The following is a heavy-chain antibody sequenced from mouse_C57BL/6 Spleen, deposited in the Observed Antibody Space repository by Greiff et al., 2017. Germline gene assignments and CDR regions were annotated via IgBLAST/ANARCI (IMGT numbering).Heavy chain of an antibody. V-gene: IGHV14-2*01. CDR1: GFNINDYY. CDR2: IDPEDGDT. J-gene: IGHJ4*01. D-gene: IGHD2-3*01. CDR3: AFAGYYLYYSAMDY. Sequence: VQLQQSGAELVKPGASVKLSCTASGFNINDYYMHWVKQRTEQGLEWIGRIDPEDGDTKYAPKFQGKATIAADTSSNTAYLQLSSLTSEDTAVYYCAFAGYYLYYSAMDYWGQGTSVTVSS.